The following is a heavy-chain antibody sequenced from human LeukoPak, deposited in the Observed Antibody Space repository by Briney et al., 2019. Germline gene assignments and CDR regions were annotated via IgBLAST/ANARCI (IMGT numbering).Heavy chain of an antibody. CDR2: INPNGGGT. CDR3: ARHYYDSSGLDY. CDR1: GYTFTGYY. J-gene: IGHJ4*02. V-gene: IGHV1-2*02. Sequence: ASVKVSCKASGYTFTGYYMHWVRQAPGQGLEWMGWINPNGGGTNYAQKFQGRVTMTRDTSISTAYMELSSLRSEDTAVYYCARHYYDSSGLDYWGQGTLVTVSS. D-gene: IGHD3-22*01.